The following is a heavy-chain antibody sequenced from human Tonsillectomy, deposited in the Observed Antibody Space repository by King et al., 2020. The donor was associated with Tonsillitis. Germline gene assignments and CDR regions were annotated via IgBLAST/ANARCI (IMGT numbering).Heavy chain of an antibody. CDR2: IYHSGST. J-gene: IGHJ1*01. V-gene: IGHV4-38-2*02. CDR3: AREGAAAGTREYCQH. Sequence: VQLQESGPGLVKPSETLSLTCAVSGYSISSGYYWGWIRQPPGKGLEWIGSIYHSGSTYYNPSLKSRVTISVDTSKNQFSLKLSSVTAADTAVYYCAREGAAAGTREYCQHWGQGTLGTGSS. D-gene: IGHD6-13*01. CDR1: GYSISSGYY.